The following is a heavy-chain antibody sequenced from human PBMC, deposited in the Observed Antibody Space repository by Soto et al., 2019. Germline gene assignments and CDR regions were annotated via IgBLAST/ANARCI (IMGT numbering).Heavy chain of an antibody. CDR3: ARVGVRDGDYGVSRFDP. CDR1: GGSFSGYY. D-gene: IGHD4-17*01. V-gene: IGHV4-34*01. J-gene: IGHJ5*02. Sequence: QVQLQQWGAGLLKPSETLSLTCAVYGGSFSGYYWSWIRQPPGKGLEWIGEINHSGTTNYNPSLKSRVTISVDTSKNQFSLKLRSVTAAATAVYYCARVGVRDGDYGVSRFDPWGQGTLVTVSS. CDR2: INHSGTT.